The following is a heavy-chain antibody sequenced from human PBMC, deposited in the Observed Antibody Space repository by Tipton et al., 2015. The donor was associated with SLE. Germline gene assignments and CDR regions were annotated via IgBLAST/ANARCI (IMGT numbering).Heavy chain of an antibody. CDR3: TKGGPRGPARDAFDI. CDR1: VFTFSNYG. Sequence: GSLRLSCAASVFTFSNYGMHWVRQAPGKGLEWVAFTRYDGSNKYYADSVKGRFTISRDNSNNTPYLQMNSLRAEDTAVYYCTKGGPRGPARDAFDIWGQGTMVTVSS. V-gene: IGHV3-30*02. J-gene: IGHJ3*02. D-gene: IGHD2-15*01. CDR2: TRYDGSNK.